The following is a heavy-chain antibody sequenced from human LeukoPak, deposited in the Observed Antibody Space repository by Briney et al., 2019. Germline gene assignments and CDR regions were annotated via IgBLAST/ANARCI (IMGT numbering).Heavy chain of an antibody. CDR1: GGSIINYY. CDR3: ARDRSPEGYYDSSHWDYYHGMDV. J-gene: IGHJ6*02. V-gene: IGHV4-59*01. D-gene: IGHD3-22*01. CDR2: IYYSGST. Sequence: SETLSLTCTVSGGSIINYYWSWIRQPPGKGLEWIGYIYYSGSTNYNPSLKSRVTISVDTSKNQFSLNLSSVTAADTAMYYCARDRSPEGYYDSSHWDYYHGMDVWGQGTTVTVSS.